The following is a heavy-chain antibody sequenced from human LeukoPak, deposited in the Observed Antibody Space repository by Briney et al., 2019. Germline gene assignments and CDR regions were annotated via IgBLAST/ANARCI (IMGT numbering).Heavy chain of an antibody. J-gene: IGHJ3*01. V-gene: IGHV3-23*01. CDR1: GFTFSNAW. Sequence: GGSLRLSCAASGFTFSNAWMSWVRQSPGKGLEWVSSMSDIGPNTYYADSVKGRFTISRDTSKNTLLLQMNSLRGDDTALYFCARRLSLRFDAFAVWGPGTVVTVSS. CDR3: ARRLSLRFDAFAV. CDR2: MSDIGPNT. D-gene: IGHD3-3*01.